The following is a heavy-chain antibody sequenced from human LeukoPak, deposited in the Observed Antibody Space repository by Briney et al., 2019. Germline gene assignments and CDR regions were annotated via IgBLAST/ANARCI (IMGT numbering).Heavy chain of an antibody. V-gene: IGHV3-53*01. CDR1: GFTVSNNY. CDR2: IHSGGST. CDR3: ARIAIGYGVNSGGY. D-gene: IGHD2-21*01. Sequence: GGSLRLSCAASGFTVSNNYITWVRQAPGKGLEWVSVIHSGGSTYYADSVKGRFNISRDISKNTLYLQMNSLRAEDTAVYYCARIAIGYGVNSGGYWGQGTLVTVSS. J-gene: IGHJ4*02.